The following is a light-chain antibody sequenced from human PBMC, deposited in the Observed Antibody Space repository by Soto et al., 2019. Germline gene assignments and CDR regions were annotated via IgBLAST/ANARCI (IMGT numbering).Light chain of an antibody. Sequence: EMMMTQSPGTLSVSPGERATLYCRASESISSSLAWYQQKPGLAPRLLIYDASSRATGIPDRFSGSGSGTEFIITISSVESEDFAIYYCQQHNDWPTFGQGTRLEIK. CDR2: DAS. CDR1: ESISSS. J-gene: IGKJ5*01. CDR3: QQHNDWPT. V-gene: IGKV3D-15*01.